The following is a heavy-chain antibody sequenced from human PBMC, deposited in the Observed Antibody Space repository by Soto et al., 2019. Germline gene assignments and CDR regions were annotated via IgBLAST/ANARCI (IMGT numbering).Heavy chain of an antibody. Sequence: VGSLRLSCAASGFTFSDYYMSWIRQAPGKGLEWVSYISSSSSYTNYADPVKGRFTISRDNAKNSLYLQMNSLRAEDTAVYYCARDLLQTHWGYYGMDVWGQGTTVTVSS. CDR3: ARDLLQTHWGYYGMDV. J-gene: IGHJ6*02. D-gene: IGHD7-27*01. CDR1: GFTFSDYY. V-gene: IGHV3-11*06. CDR2: ISSSSSYT.